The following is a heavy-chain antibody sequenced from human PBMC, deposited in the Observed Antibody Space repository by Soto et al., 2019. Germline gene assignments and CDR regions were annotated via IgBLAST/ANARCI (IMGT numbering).Heavy chain of an antibody. CDR1: GYTLTGYY. J-gene: IGHJ6*02. D-gene: IGHD3-10*01. Sequence: GASVKVSCKASGYTLTGYYMHWVRQAPGQGLEWMGWINPNSGGTNYAQKFQGWVTMTRDTSISTAYMELSRLRSDDTAVYYCARSITMVRGVISEGLVSSYYYYGMDVWGQGTTVTVSS. CDR2: INPNSGGT. CDR3: ARSITMVRGVISEGLVSSYYYYGMDV. V-gene: IGHV1-2*04.